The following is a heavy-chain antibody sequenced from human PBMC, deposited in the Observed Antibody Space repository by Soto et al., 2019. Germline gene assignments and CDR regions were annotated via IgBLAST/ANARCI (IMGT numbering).Heavy chain of an antibody. CDR3: ASLFRSPDYFDY. J-gene: IGHJ4*02. CDR2: ISSSSSYT. Sequence: GGSLRLSCAASGFTFSDYYMSWIRQAPGKGLEWVSYISSSSSYTNYADSVKGRFTISKDNAKNPLYLQMNSLRAEDTAVYYCASLFRSPDYFDYWGKGPLVTVSS. V-gene: IGHV3-11*06. CDR1: GFTFSDYY. D-gene: IGHD3-10*02.